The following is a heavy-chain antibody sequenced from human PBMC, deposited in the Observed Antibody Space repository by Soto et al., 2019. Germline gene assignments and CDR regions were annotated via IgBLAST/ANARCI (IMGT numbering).Heavy chain of an antibody. V-gene: IGHV1-46*01. Sequence: ASVKVSCKASGYTFTSYYMHWVRQAPGQGLEWMGIINPSGGSTSYARKFQGRVTMTRDTSTSTVYMELSSLRSEETAVYYCATSIAIFGVVISAFDSWGQGTMVTVSS. D-gene: IGHD3-3*01. CDR3: ATSIAIFGVVISAFDS. CDR1: GYTFTSYY. CDR2: INPSGGST. J-gene: IGHJ3*02.